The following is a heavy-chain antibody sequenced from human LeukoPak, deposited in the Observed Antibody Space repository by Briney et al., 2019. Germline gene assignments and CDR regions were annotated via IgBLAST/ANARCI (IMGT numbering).Heavy chain of an antibody. V-gene: IGHV3-21*01. CDR1: GFTFSSYS. D-gene: IGHD3-16*01. CDR2: ISSSSSYI. CDR3: ARGGIRNNWFDP. J-gene: IGHJ5*02. Sequence: GGSLRLSCAASGFTFSSYSMKWVRQAPGKGREWGSSISSSSSYIYYADSVKGRFTISRDNAKNSLYLQMNTLRAEDTAVYYRARGGIRNNWFDPWGQGTLVTVSS.